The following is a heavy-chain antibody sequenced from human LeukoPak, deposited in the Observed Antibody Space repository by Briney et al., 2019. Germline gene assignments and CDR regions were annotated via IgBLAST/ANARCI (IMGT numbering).Heavy chain of an antibody. Sequence: KSSETLSLTCTVSGYSISTGYYWDWIRQPPGKGLEWIGTFYHGGSTYYNPSLKSRVTISVDTSKNQFSLKLSSVTAADTAVYYCARYSYGSVDYWGQGTLVTVSS. J-gene: IGHJ4*02. CDR2: FYHGGST. CDR1: GYSISTGYY. V-gene: IGHV4-38-2*02. CDR3: ARYSYGSVDY. D-gene: IGHD5-18*01.